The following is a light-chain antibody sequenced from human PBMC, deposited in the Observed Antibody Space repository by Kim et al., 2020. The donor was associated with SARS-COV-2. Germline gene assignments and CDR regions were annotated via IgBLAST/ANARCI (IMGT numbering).Light chain of an antibody. CDR1: QSVSSY. CDR3: QQRSNWPQIT. V-gene: IGKV3-11*01. Sequence: PAGERATLSSRASQSVSSYLAWYQQKPGQAPRLLIYDASNRTTGIPARFSGSGSGTDFTLTISSLEPEDFAVYYCQQRSNWPQITFGQGTRLEIK. J-gene: IGKJ5*01. CDR2: DAS.